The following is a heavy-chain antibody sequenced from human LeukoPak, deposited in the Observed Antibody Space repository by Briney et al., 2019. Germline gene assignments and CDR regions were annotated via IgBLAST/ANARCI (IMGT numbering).Heavy chain of an antibody. J-gene: IGHJ4*02. CDR3: AREPRLEISGRPLDF. CDR2: IYTSGST. Sequence: SETLSLTYTVSGGSISNYFWSWIRQPAGKGLEWIGRIYTSGSTNYSPSLKSRVTMSVDTSKNQFSLNLTSVTAADTAVYYCAREPRLEISGRPLDFWGQGTLVTVSS. V-gene: IGHV4-4*07. D-gene: IGHD2-15*01. CDR1: GGSISNYF.